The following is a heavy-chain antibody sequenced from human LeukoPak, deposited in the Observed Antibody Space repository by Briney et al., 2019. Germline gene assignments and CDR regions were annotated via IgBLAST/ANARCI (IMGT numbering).Heavy chain of an antibody. V-gene: IGHV3-33*01. CDR2: IWYDGSNK. D-gene: IGHD4-17*01. CDR3: ARDFPIHCGDYGYFDL. J-gene: IGHJ2*01. CDR1: GFTFSSYG. Sequence: GGSLRLSCAASGFTFSSYGMHWVRQAPGKGLEWVAVIWYDGSNKYYADSVKGRFTISRDNSKNTLYLQMNSLRAEDTAVYYCARDFPIHCGDYGYFDLWGRGTLVTVSS.